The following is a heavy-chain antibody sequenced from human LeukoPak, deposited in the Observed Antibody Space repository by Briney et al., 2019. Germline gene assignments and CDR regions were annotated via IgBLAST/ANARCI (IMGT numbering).Heavy chain of an antibody. CDR1: GFTFDDYA. CDR3: AKDSTGGSYFYYFDY. V-gene: IGHV3-9*01. Sequence: GGSLRLSCAASGFTFDDYAMHWVRQAPGKGLEWVSGISWNSGSIGYADSVKGRFTISRDNAKNSLYLQMNSLRAEDTALYYCAKDSTGGSYFYYFDYWGQGTLVTASS. J-gene: IGHJ4*02. D-gene: IGHD1-26*01. CDR2: ISWNSGSI.